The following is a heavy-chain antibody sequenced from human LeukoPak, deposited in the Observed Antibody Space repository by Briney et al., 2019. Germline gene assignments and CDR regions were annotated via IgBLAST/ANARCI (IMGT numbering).Heavy chain of an antibody. CDR2: ISSSGSTI. D-gene: IGHD4-17*01. CDR1: GFTFSSYE. Sequence: PGGSLRLSCAASGFTFSSYEMNWVRQAPGKGLEWVSYISSSGSTIYYADSVKGRFTISRDNAKNSLYLQMNSLRAEDTAVYYCARDPDYGDEGAFDIWGQGTTVTVSS. CDR3: ARDPDYGDEGAFDI. V-gene: IGHV3-48*03. J-gene: IGHJ3*02.